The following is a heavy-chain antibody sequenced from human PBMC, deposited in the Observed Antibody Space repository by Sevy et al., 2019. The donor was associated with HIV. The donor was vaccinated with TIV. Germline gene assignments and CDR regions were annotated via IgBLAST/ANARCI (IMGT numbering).Heavy chain of an antibody. CDR3: ARSLAAAENWFDP. D-gene: IGHD6-13*01. V-gene: IGHV3-48*01. CDR2: ISGSSTTI. J-gene: IGHJ5*02. CDR1: GFTFREYS. Sequence: GGSLRLSCVGSGFTFREYSMNWVRQAPGKGLEWVSYISGSSTTIEHADSVKGRFSISRDNADNSMFLQMNRLRVEDTDVYYCARSLAAAENWFDPWGQGTLVTVSS.